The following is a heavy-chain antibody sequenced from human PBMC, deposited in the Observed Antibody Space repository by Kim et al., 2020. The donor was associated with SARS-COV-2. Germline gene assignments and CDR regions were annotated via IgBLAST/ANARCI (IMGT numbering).Heavy chain of an antibody. D-gene: IGHD3-9*01. V-gene: IGHV1-69*13. J-gene: IGHJ4*02. CDR3: ARDLLHDYDILTGYYSSAFDY. CDR2: IIPIFGTA. Sequence: SVKVSCKASGGTFSSYAISWVRQAPGQGLEWMGGIIPIFGTANYAQKFQGRVTITADESTSTAYMELCSLRSEDTAVYYCARDLLHDYDILTGYYSSAFDYWGQGTLVTVSS. CDR1: GGTFSSYA.